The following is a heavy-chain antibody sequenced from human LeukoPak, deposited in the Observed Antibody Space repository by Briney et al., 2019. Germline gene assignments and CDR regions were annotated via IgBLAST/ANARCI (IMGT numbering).Heavy chain of an antibody. CDR2: ISSSSSYI. D-gene: IGHD6-13*01. CDR3: ARDDSSSWYDFWFDP. V-gene: IGHV3-21*01. Sequence: GGSLRLSCAASGFTFSSYSMNWVRQAPGKGLEWVSSISSSSSYIYYADSVKGRFTISRDNAKNSLYLQMNSLRAEDTAVYHCARDDSSSWYDFWFDPWGQGTLVTVSS. CDR1: GFTFSSYS. J-gene: IGHJ5*02.